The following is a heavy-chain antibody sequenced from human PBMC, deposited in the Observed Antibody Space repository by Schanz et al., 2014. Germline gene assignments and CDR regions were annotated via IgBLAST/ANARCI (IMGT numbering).Heavy chain of an antibody. CDR3: AFDRDDAYDI. V-gene: IGHV1-46*01. J-gene: IGHJ3*02. CDR2: IYLSDGST. D-gene: IGHD3-9*01. CDR1: GYTFTNYY. Sequence: QVQLVQSGAEVKKPGASVKLSCKASGYTFTNYYIHWVQQAPGQGLEWMGRIYLSDGSTRYAQKCPLPLPVPPSPSTTTVYMDLSTLLSEDTAVYYCAFDRDDAYDIWGQGTTVTVSS.